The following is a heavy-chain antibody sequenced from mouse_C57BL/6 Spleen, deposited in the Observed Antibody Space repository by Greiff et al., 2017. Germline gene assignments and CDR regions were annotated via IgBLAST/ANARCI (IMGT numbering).Heavy chain of an antibody. J-gene: IGHJ2*01. Sequence: DVQLQESGGGLVQPGGSMKLSCVASGFTFSNYWMNWVRQSPEKGLEWVAQIRLKSDNYATHYAESVKGRFTISRDDSKSSVYLQMNNLRAEDTGIYYCTADIYYYRGQGTTLTVSS. CDR2: IRLKSDNYAT. D-gene: IGHD1-1*01. CDR1: GFTFSNYW. CDR3: TADIYYY. V-gene: IGHV6-3*01.